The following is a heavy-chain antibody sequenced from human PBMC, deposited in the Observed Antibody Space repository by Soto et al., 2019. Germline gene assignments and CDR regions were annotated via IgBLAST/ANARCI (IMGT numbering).Heavy chain of an antibody. J-gene: IGHJ4*02. D-gene: IGHD3-22*01. Sequence: ASVKVSCKASGGTFSSYAISWVRQAPGQGLEWMGGIIPIFGTANYAQKFQGRVTITADKSTSTAYMELSSLRSEDTAVYYCAREDSSGYYYNTPAPYFDYWGQGTLVTVSS. V-gene: IGHV1-69*06. CDR2: IIPIFGTA. CDR1: GGTFSSYA. CDR3: AREDSSGYYYNTPAPYFDY.